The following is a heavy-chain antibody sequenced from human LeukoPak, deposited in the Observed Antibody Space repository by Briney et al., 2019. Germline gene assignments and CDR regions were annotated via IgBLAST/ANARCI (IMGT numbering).Heavy chain of an antibody. CDR1: GGSVSSGASY. Sequence: PSETLSLTCTVSGGSVSSGASYWIWIRQPPGKGLEWIGYIHKSGSTNYNPSLTSRVAISVDTTKTQFSLNLSSVTASDTAVYYCSSWGYNVRDGFDIWGQGTMVTVSS. J-gene: IGHJ3*02. D-gene: IGHD5-18*01. CDR2: IHKSGST. CDR3: SSWGYNVRDGFDI. V-gene: IGHV4-61*08.